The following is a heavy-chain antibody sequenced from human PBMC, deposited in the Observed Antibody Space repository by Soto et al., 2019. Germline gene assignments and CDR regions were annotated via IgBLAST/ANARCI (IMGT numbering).Heavy chain of an antibody. CDR2: INGRGDRT. D-gene: IGHD6-19*01. CDR3: ARSRDSNAWYSLDF. V-gene: IGHV3-23*01. J-gene: IGHJ4*02. CDR1: GFSFSSSA. Sequence: GGSLRLSCAASGFSFSSSAMNWVRQTPGGGLEWVSSINGRGDRTYYKPSLKGRFAISRDGSRDTLYLEMTSLRAEDSALYYCARSRDSNAWYSLDFWGQGTLVTVSS.